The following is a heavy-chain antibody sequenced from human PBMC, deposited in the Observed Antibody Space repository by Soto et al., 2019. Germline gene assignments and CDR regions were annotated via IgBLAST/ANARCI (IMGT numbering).Heavy chain of an antibody. V-gene: IGHV1-69*13. J-gene: IGHJ6*02. CDR1: GGTFSSYA. CDR2: IIPIFGTA. Sequence: SVKVSCKASGGTFSSYAISWVRQAPGQGLEWMGGIIPIFGTANYAQKFQGRVTITADESTSTAYMELSSLRSEDTAVYYCARDLQLDIVLMVYARKRIQLHDRGQNYYYGMDVWGQGTTVTVSS. CDR3: ARDLQLDIVLMVYARKRIQLHDRGQNYYYGMDV. D-gene: IGHD2-8*01.